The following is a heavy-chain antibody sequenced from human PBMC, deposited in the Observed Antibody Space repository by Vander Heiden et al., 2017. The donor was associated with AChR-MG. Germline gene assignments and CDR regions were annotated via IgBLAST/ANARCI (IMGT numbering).Heavy chain of an antibody. CDR2: INHSGST. Sequence: QVQLQQWGAGLLKPSETLSLTCAVYGGSFSGYYWSWIRQPPGKGLEWIGEINHSGSTNYNPSLKSRVTISVDTSKNQFSLKLSSVTAADTAVYYCARGGNVWGSYRVDYWGQGTLVTVSS. D-gene: IGHD3-16*02. J-gene: IGHJ4*02. CDR3: ARGGNVWGSYRVDY. CDR1: GGSFSGYY. V-gene: IGHV4-34*01.